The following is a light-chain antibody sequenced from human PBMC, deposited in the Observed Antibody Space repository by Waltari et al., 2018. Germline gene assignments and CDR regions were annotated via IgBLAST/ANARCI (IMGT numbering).Light chain of an antibody. CDR1: QGISNY. CDR2: DAS. J-gene: IGKJ5*01. Sequence: DIQITPSPSSLSASVGDRVTITCQASQGISNYLNCYQQKPGKAPKLLIYDASNLETGVPSRFSGSGSGTDFTFTISSLQPEDIATYYCQQYDNLPSFGQGTRLEIK. CDR3: QQYDNLPS. V-gene: IGKV1-33*01.